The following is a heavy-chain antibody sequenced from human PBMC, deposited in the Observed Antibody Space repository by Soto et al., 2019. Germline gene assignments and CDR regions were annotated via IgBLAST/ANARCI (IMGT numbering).Heavy chain of an antibody. V-gene: IGHV3-23*01. D-gene: IGHD6-19*01. Sequence: EVQLLESGGGLVQPGGSLRLSCAASGFTFSSYAMSWVRQAPGKGLEWVSAISGSGGSTYYADSVKGRFTISRDKSKNTLYLQTNSLRAEDTAVYYGAKLTTEYSSGWYDYWGQGTMVTVSS. CDR3: AKLTTEYSSGWYDY. CDR2: ISGSGGST. CDR1: GFTFSSYA. J-gene: IGHJ4*02.